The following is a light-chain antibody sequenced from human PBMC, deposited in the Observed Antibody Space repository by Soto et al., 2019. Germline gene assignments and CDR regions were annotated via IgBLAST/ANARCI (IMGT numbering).Light chain of an antibody. J-gene: IGKJ1*01. CDR2: GAS. Sequence: EIVMTQSPATLSVYPGERATLPCRASQSVSSNLAWYQQKPGQAPRLLIYGASTRATGIPARFSGSGSGTEFTLTISSLQSEDFAVYYCQQYNNWPPVTFGQGTKVDIK. CDR3: QQYNNWPPVT. V-gene: IGKV3-15*01. CDR1: QSVSSN.